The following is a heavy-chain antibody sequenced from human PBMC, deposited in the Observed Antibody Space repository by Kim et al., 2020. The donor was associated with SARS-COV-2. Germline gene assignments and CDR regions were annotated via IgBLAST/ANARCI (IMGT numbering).Heavy chain of an antibody. CDR1: GGTFSSYA. V-gene: IGHV1-69*13. J-gene: IGHJ4*02. CDR3: AREPEGTTEDDY. D-gene: IGHD1-7*01. CDR2: IIPIFGTA. Sequence: SVKVSCKASGGTFSSYAISWVRQAPGQGLEWMGGIIPIFGTANYAQKFQGRVTITADESTSTAYMELSSLRSEDTAVYYCAREPEGTTEDDYWGQGTLVTVSS.